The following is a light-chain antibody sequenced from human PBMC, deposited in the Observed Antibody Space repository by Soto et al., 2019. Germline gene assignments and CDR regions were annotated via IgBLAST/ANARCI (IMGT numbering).Light chain of an antibody. CDR2: VAS. J-gene: IGKJ2*01. CDR1: QTISRY. Sequence: DIQMTQSPSSLSASVGDRVNITCRTSQTISRYLNWYQQIPGKAPKLLIYVASSLQSGVPSRFSGSGSGTEFTLTISSLQPEDFATYYCQQSDSTPYTFGQGTKLEIK. CDR3: QQSDSTPYT. V-gene: IGKV1-39*01.